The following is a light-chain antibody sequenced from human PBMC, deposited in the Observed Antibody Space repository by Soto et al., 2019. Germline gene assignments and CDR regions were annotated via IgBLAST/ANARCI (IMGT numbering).Light chain of an antibody. Sequence: QSVLTQPASVSGSPGQSITISCTGTSSDVGSYNLVSWYQQHPGKAPKVMIYEVRKRPSGVSNRFSGSKSGNTASLSISGLQAEDEADNYCCSYGGSYVFGTGTKVTVL. CDR1: SSDVGSYNL. CDR3: CSYGGSYV. V-gene: IGLV2-23*02. J-gene: IGLJ1*01. CDR2: EVR.